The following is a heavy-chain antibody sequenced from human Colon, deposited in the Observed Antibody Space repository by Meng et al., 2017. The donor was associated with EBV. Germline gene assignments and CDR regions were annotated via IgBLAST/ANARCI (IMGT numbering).Heavy chain of an antibody. CDR2: IYHSGST. CDR1: GGSLSSRNW. CDR3: ARVGAYCGGDCYHPR. Sequence: QWRLQEPGPGLVKPSGTLSLTCADSGGSLSSRNWWSWGRQPPGKGLEWIGEIYHSGSTNYNPSLKSRVTISVDESKNQFPLRLSSVTAADTAVYYCARVGAYCGGDCYHPRWGQGTLVTVSS. J-gene: IGHJ4*02. V-gene: IGHV4-4*02. D-gene: IGHD2-21*02.